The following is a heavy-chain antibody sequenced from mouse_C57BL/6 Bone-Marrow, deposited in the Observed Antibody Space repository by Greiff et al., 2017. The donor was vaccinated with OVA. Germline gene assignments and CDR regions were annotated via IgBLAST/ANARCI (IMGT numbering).Heavy chain of an antibody. V-gene: IGHV5-6*01. CDR3: ARQILLLTPWFAY. CDR2: ISSGGSYT. Sequence: EVMLVESGGDLVKPGGSLKLSCAASGFTFSSYGMSWVRQTPDKRLEWVATISSGGSYTYYPDSVKGRFTISRDNAKNTLYLQMSSLKSEDTAMYYCARQILLLTPWFAYWGQGTLVTVSA. CDR1: GFTFSSYG. D-gene: IGHD4-1*01. J-gene: IGHJ3*01.